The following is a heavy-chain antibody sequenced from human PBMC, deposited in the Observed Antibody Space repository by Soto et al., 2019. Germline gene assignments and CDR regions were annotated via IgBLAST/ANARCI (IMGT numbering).Heavy chain of an antibody. CDR3: ATSGYSYDSPGV. V-gene: IGHV5-10-1*01. J-gene: IGHJ4*02. Sequence: GESLKISCKGSGYSFTSYWISWVRQMPGKGLEWMGRIDPSDSYTNYSPSFQGHVTISADKSISTAYLQWSSLKASDTAMYYYATSGYSYDSPGVWGQGTFVTVSS. CDR2: IDPSDSYT. CDR1: GYSFTSYW. D-gene: IGHD5-18*01.